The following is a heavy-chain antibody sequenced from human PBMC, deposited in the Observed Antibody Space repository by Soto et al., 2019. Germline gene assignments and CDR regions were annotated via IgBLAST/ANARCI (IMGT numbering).Heavy chain of an antibody. Sequence: GGSLRLSCAASGFTFSSYAMHWVRQAPGKGLEWVAVISYDGSNKYYADSVKGRFTISRDNSKNTLYLQMNSLRAEDTAMYYCARTFRLAAAGPVYYYYGMDVWGQGTTVTVSS. CDR3: ARTFRLAAAGPVYYYYGMDV. CDR2: ISYDGSNK. J-gene: IGHJ6*02. CDR1: GFTFSSYA. D-gene: IGHD6-13*01. V-gene: IGHV3-30-3*01.